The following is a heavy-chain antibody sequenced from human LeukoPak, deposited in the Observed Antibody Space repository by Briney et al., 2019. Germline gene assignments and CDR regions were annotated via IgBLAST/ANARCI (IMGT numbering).Heavy chain of an antibody. CDR3: AKAFTPGYSYGYAFDY. J-gene: IGHJ4*02. CDR1: GFTFSSYG. V-gene: IGHV3-NL1*01. D-gene: IGHD5-18*01. CDR2: IYSGGST. Sequence: GGSLRLSCAASGFTFSSYGMHWVRQAPGKGLEWVSVIYSGGSTYYADSVKGRFTISRDNSKNTLYLQMSSLRTEDTAVYYCAKAFTPGYSYGYAFDYWGQGTLVTVSS.